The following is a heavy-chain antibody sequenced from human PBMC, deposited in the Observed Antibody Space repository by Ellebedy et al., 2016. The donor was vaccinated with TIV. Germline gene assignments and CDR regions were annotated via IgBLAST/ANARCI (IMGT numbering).Heavy chain of an antibody. V-gene: IGHV4-34*01. J-gene: IGHJ6*02. CDR1: GGSFSGYY. Sequence: SETLSLXCAVYGGSFSGYYWSWIRQPPGKGLEWIGEINHSGSTNYNPSLKSRVTISVDTSKNQFSLKLSSVTAADTAVYYCARGGGPKGGPGTTGTTKTKNYGMDVWGQGTTVTVSS. CDR3: ARGGGPKGGPGTTGTTKTKNYGMDV. D-gene: IGHD1-1*01. CDR2: INHSGST.